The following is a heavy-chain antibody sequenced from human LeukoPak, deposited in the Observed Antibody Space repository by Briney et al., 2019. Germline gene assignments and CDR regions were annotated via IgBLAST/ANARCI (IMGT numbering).Heavy chain of an antibody. Sequence: ASVKVSCKASGYTFSGYYMHWVRQAPGQGLEWMGWINPNSGGTNYAQKFQGRVTMTRDTSISTAYMELSRLRSDDTAVYYCARGYPLSTAAAGTYFQHWGQGTLVTVSS. J-gene: IGHJ1*01. CDR1: GYTFSGYY. V-gene: IGHV1-2*02. CDR3: ARGYPLSTAAAGTYFQH. CDR2: INPNSGGT. D-gene: IGHD6-13*01.